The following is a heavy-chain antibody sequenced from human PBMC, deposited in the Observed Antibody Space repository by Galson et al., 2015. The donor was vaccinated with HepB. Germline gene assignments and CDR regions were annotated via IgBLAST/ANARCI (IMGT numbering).Heavy chain of an antibody. CDR3: ARGGYSYGSFFVRPDDFDY. V-gene: IGHV3-30-3*01. D-gene: IGHD5-18*01. J-gene: IGHJ4*02. Sequence: SLRLSCAASGFTFSSYAMHWVRQAPGKGLEWVAVISYDGSNKYYADSVKGRFTISRDNSKNTLYLQMNSLRAEDTAVYYCARGGYSYGSFFVRPDDFDYWGQGTLVTVSS. CDR1: GFTFSSYA. CDR2: ISYDGSNK.